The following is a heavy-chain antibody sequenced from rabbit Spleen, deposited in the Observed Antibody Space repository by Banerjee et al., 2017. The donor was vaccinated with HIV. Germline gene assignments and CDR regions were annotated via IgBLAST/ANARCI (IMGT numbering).Heavy chain of an antibody. Sequence: QSLEESGGDLVKPGASLTLTCTASGFSFSSRFYMCWVRQAPGKGLEWIACIWGDTTGTTYYATWAKGRFTISKTSSTTVTLQMTSLTAADTATYFCARKYTPSSGGHYVLWGQGTLVTVS. CDR3: ARKYTPSSGGHYVL. V-gene: IGHV1S40*01. D-gene: IGHD1-1*01. CDR1: GFSFSSRFY. CDR2: IWGDTTGTT. J-gene: IGHJ4*01.